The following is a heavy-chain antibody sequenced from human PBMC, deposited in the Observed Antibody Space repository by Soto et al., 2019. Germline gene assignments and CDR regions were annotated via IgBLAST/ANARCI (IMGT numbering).Heavy chain of an antibody. Sequence: GASVKVSCKASGYTFTGDYMHWVRQAPGQGLEWMGWINPNSGDTNYAQKFQGRVTMTRDTSISTAYLELSRLKPDDTAVYYCARDLEYSSSSGYYYGMDVWGKGTTVTVSS. CDR1: GYTFTGDY. D-gene: IGHD6-6*01. CDR2: INPNSGDT. CDR3: ARDLEYSSSSGYYYGMDV. V-gene: IGHV1-2*02. J-gene: IGHJ6*04.